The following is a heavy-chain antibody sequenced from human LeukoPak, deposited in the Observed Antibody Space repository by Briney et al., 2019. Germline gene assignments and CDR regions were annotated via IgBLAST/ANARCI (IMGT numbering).Heavy chain of an antibody. D-gene: IGHD2-15*01. Sequence: GGSLRLSCAASGFTFSSYAMSWVRQAPGKGLEWVSAISGSGGSTYYADSVKGRFTISRDNSKNTLYLQMNSLRAEDTAVYYCARGWSRSTYYYYYGMDVWGQGTTVTVSS. CDR1: GFTFSSYA. CDR2: ISGSGGST. V-gene: IGHV3-23*01. J-gene: IGHJ6*02. CDR3: ARGWSRSTYYYYYGMDV.